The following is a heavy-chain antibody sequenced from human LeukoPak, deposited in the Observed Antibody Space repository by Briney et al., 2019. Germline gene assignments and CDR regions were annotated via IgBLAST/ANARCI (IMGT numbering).Heavy chain of an antibody. Sequence: SETLSLTCTVSGGSISSYYWSRIRQPPGKGLEWIGYIYYSGSTNYNPSLKSRVTISVDTSKNQFSLKLSSVTAADTAVYYCARAGYSSGWYPTPLYYYYMDVWGKGTTVTVSS. CDR3: ARAGYSSGWYPTPLYYYYMDV. V-gene: IGHV4-59*01. CDR1: GGSISSYY. D-gene: IGHD6-19*01. J-gene: IGHJ6*03. CDR2: IYYSGST.